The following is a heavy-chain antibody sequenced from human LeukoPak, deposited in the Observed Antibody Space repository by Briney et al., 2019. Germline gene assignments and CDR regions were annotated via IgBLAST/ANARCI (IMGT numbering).Heavy chain of an antibody. J-gene: IGHJ4*02. D-gene: IGHD5-24*01. Sequence: KAGESLKISCKGSGYSFSRYWIGWVRQMPGKGLEWMGIIYPGGSEIRYSPSFQGQVTISADMSISTAYLQWSSLKTSDTAMYYCARASRDGYNQNFDFWGQGTPVTVSS. V-gene: IGHV5-51*01. CDR3: ARASRDGYNQNFDF. CDR2: IYPGGSEI. CDR1: GYSFSRYW.